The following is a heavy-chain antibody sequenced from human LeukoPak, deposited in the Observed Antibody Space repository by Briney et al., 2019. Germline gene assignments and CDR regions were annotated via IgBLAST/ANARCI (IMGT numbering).Heavy chain of an antibody. D-gene: IGHD6-6*01. CDR3: AREYSSSSGRRAFDI. CDR2: IYYSGTT. V-gene: IGHV4-59*01. Sequence: PSETLSLTCTVSGASINTYYWSWIRQPPGKGLEWIGYIYYSGTTSYNPSLKTRVTISIDTSKNQFSLKLSSVTAADTAVYYCAREYSSSSGRRAFDIWGQGTMVTVSS. CDR1: GASINTYY. J-gene: IGHJ3*02.